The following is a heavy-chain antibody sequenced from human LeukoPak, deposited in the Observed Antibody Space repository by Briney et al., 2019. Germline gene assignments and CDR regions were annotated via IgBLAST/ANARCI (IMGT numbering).Heavy chain of an antibody. V-gene: IGHV4-61*01. J-gene: IGHJ6*03. Sequence: PSETLSLTCTVSGGSINTPNYYWGWIRQPPGKGLEWIGYIYYSGSTNYNPSLKSRVTISVDTSKNQFSLKLSSVTAADTAVYYCARGRNYYGSGSWNYYYMDVWGKGTTVTVSS. CDR1: GGSINTPNYY. CDR2: IYYSGST. D-gene: IGHD3-10*01. CDR3: ARGRNYYGSGSWNYYYMDV.